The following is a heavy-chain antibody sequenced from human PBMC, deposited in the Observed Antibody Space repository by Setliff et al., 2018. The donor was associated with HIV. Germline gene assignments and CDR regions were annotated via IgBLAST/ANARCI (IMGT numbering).Heavy chain of an antibody. V-gene: IGHV4-59*01. CDR1: GGSISTFY. J-gene: IGHJ6*04. CDR3: ARDVGEQLDV. Sequence: SETLSLTCTVSGGSISTFYWSWIRQPPGKGLEWIGYIYYSGRTNYNPSLDSRVTMSVDTSKNQFSLKLSSVTAADTAVYHCARDVGEQLDVWGKGTTVTVSS. CDR2: IYYSGRT.